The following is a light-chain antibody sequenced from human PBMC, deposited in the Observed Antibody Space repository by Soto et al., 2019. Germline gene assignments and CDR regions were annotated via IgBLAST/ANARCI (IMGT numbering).Light chain of an antibody. CDR2: EVN. Sequence: QSALTQPASVSASPGQSITISCTGTSSDVGGYNYVSWYQQHPGKAPKLIIYEVNNRPSGVSNRFSGSKSGNTASLTISGLQPEDEADYYCTSYTSRNTYFFGIGTKVTVL. V-gene: IGLV2-14*01. CDR3: TSYTSRNTYF. J-gene: IGLJ1*01. CDR1: SSDVGGYNY.